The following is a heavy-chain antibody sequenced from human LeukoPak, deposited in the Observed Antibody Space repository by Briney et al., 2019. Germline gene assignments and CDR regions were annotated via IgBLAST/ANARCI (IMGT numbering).Heavy chain of an antibody. CDR2: INSDGSEG. D-gene: IGHD6-6*01. CDR1: GFTFSGFW. J-gene: IGHJ3*01. V-gene: IGHV3-7*03. CDR3: ARSSYSSSSSV. Sequence: GGSLRLSCAVPGFTFSGFWMSWSRQAPGKGLEWVASINSDGSEGYYADVVKGRFTISRDNAENSLYLQINSLRAEDTAVYYCARSSYSSSSSVWGQGTMVTVSS.